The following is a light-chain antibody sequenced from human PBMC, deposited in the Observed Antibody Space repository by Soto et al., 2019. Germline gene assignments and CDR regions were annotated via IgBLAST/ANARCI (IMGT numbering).Light chain of an antibody. J-gene: IGKJ4*01. CDR2: DAY. Sequence: EIVLTQSPATLSLSPGERATLSCRASQSVSSYLAWYQQKPGQAPRLLIYDAYNRATGIPARFSGSGSGTDFTLTNSSLEPEDCAVYYCQQRSNWPPLTFGGGTKVESK. V-gene: IGKV3-11*01. CDR1: QSVSSY. CDR3: QQRSNWPPLT.